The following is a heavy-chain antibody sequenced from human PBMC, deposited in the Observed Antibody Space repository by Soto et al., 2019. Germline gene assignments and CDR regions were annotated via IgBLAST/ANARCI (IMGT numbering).Heavy chain of an antibody. V-gene: IGHV4-31*03. J-gene: IGHJ5*02. D-gene: IGHD3-9*01. CDR3: ARGRSAGYYKRNWFDP. Sequence: QVQLQESGPGLVKPSQTLSLTCTVSGGSVSSGGYYWSWLRQHPGKGLEWIGYMFPGGNTYYHVSLESRATISVDRSKNQFSLRLDSVTAADTAVYFCARGRSAGYYKRNWFDPWGQGTLVTVSS. CDR2: MFPGGNT. CDR1: GGSVSSGGYY.